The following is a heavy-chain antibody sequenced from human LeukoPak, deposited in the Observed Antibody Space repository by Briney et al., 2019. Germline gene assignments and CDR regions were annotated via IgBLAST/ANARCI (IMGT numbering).Heavy chain of an antibody. CDR2: FDPEDGET. CDR1: GYTLTELS. Sequence: ASVKVSCKVSGYTLTELSMHWVRQAPGKGLEWMGGFDPEDGETIYAQKFQGRVTITADESTSTAYMELSSLRSEDTAVYYCARESGYGLPFDYWGQGTLVTVSS. V-gene: IGHV1-24*01. CDR3: ARESGYGLPFDY. D-gene: IGHD5-12*01. J-gene: IGHJ4*02.